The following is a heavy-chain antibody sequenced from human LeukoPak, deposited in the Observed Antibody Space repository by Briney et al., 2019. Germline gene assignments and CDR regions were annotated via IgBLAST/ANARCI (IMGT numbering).Heavy chain of an antibody. D-gene: IGHD1-20*01. J-gene: IGHJ6*03. CDR2: IRYDGSNK. CDR3: AKAQGNNWNDRFHYMDV. V-gene: IGHV3-30*02. CDR1: GFTFSSYG. Sequence: PGGSLRLSCAASGFTFSSYGMHWVRQAPGKGLEWVAFIRYDGSNKYYADSVKGRFTISRDNSKNTLYLQMNSLRAEDTAVYYCAKAQGNNWNDRFHYMDVWGKGTTVTISS.